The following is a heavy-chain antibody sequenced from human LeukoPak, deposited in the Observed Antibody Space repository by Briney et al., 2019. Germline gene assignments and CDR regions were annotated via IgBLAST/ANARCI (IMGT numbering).Heavy chain of an antibody. D-gene: IGHD3-10*01. CDR1: GFTFSSYW. V-gene: IGHV3-7*01. Sequence: PGGSLRLSCAASGFTFSSYWMSWVRQAPGKGLEWVANIKKDGSEKYYVDSVKGRFTISRDNAKNSLYLQMNSLRAEDTAVYYCASGSYYYYYGMDVWGQGTTVTVSS. CDR2: IKKDGSEK. CDR3: ASGSYYYYYGMDV. J-gene: IGHJ6*02.